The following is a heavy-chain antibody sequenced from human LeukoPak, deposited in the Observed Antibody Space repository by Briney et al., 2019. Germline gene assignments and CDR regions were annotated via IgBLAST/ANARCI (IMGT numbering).Heavy chain of an antibody. J-gene: IGHJ3*02. CDR2: ISGSGGST. V-gene: IGHV3-23*01. D-gene: IGHD3-22*01. CDR1: GFTFSSYA. CDR3: AKDLDSSGYYPRAAFDI. Sequence: GGSLRLSCAASGFTFSSYAMSWVRQAPGKGLEWVSAISGSGGSTYYADSVKGRFTISRDNSKNTLYLQMNSLRAEDTAVYYCAKDLDSSGYYPRAAFDIWGQGTMVTVSS.